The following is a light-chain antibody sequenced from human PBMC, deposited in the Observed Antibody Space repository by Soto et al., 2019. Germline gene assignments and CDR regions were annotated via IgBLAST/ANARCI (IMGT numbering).Light chain of an antibody. J-gene: IGLJ1*01. CDR1: NSNIGAGYD. CDR2: GDN. CDR3: AAWDDSLNGDV. V-gene: IGLV1-40*01. Sequence: QSVLTQPPSVSGAPGQRVTISCTGSNSNIGAGYDVHWYQHLPEAAPRLLIFGDNQRPSGVPDRFSGSKSGTSASLAISGLQSEDEGYYYCAAWDDSLNGDVFGTGTKLTVL.